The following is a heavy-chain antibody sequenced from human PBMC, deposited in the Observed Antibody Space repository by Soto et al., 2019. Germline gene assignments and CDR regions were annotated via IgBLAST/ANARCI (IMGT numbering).Heavy chain of an antibody. CDR3: ARGITIFGGGSLFDP. D-gene: IGHD3-3*01. Sequence: EVQLVESGGGLVQPGGSLRLSCAASGFTFTTYWMSWVRQAPGKGLEWVANIKEDGSEKYYVDSVKGRFTISRDNAKNSLYVQMNSLRAEDTAVYYCARGITIFGGGSLFDPWGQGTLVTVSS. J-gene: IGHJ5*02. V-gene: IGHV3-7*05. CDR1: GFTFTTYW. CDR2: IKEDGSEK.